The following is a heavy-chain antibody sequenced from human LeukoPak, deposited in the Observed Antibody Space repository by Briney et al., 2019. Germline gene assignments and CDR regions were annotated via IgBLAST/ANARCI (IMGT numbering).Heavy chain of an antibody. CDR2: IKKDGSEK. Sequence: GGSLRLSCAASGFTFSSYWMSWVRQAPGKGLEWVANIKKDGSEKYYVGSVKGRFTISRDNAKNSLYLQMNSLRAEDTAVYYCARDGMVGATTFDYWGQGTLVTVSS. J-gene: IGHJ4*02. CDR3: ARDGMVGATTFDY. CDR1: GFTFSSYW. D-gene: IGHD1-26*01. V-gene: IGHV3-7*01.